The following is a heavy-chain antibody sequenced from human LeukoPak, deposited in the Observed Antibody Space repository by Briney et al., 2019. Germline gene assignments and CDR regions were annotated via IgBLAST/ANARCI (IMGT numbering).Heavy chain of an antibody. Sequence: SETLSLTCAVYGGSFSGYYWSWIRQPPGKGLEWIGEINHSGSTNYNPSLKSRVTIPVDTSKNQFSLKLSSVTAADTAVYYCARQTRNYYDSSALGFDYWGQGTLVTVSS. J-gene: IGHJ4*02. CDR2: INHSGST. V-gene: IGHV4-34*01. CDR1: GGSFSGYY. D-gene: IGHD3-22*01. CDR3: ARQTRNYYDSSALGFDY.